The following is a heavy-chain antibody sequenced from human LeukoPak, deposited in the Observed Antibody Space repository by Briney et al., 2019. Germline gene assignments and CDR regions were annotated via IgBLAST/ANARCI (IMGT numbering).Heavy chain of an antibody. V-gene: IGHV4-59*08. CDR3: ARVRRDGYNSAFDI. CDR2: IYYSGST. D-gene: IGHD5-12*01. J-gene: IGHJ3*02. Sequence: SETLSLTCTVSGGSISSYYWSWIRQPPGKGLEGIGYIYYSGSTNYNPSLKSRVTISVDTSKNQFSLKLSYVTAADTAVYYCARVRRDGYNSAFDIWGQGTMVTVSS. CDR1: GGSISSYY.